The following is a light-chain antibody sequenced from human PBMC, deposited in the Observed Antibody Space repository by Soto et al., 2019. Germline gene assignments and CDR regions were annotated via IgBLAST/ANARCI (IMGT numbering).Light chain of an antibody. CDR2: DAS. V-gene: IGKV3-11*01. CDR3: QQRFSWPRT. CDR1: QSISSS. J-gene: IGKJ1*01. Sequence: EIVLTQSPATLSLSPGERGTLSCRASQSISSSLAWYQQKPGQAPRLLIYDASNRATGIPARFSGSGSGTDFTLSISRLDPEDFAVYFCQQRFSWPRTFGEGTKVEL.